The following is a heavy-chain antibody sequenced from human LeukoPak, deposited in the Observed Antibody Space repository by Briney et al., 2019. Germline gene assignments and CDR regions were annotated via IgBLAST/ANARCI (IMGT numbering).Heavy chain of an antibody. Sequence: GGSLRLSCAASGFTFSDYYMNWIRQAPGKGLEWVSYISSSSSYTNYADSVKGRFTISRDNAKNSLYLQMNSLRAEDTAVYYCARDQRGITGTTYWFDPWGQGTLVTVSS. CDR3: ARDQRGITGTTYWFDP. CDR1: GFTFSDYY. D-gene: IGHD1-20*01. V-gene: IGHV3-11*05. CDR2: ISSSSSYT. J-gene: IGHJ5*02.